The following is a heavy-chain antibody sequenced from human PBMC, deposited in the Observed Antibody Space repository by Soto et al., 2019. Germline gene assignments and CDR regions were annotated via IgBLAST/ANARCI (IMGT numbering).Heavy chain of an antibody. CDR2: IHFSGGT. J-gene: IGHJ5*02. CDR3: GXXXXXXXXXXXXXXDP. Sequence: GLEWIGYIHFSGGTKYNPSLKSRVTISLDTSKNQFSLNLNSVTAADTAVYYCGXXXXXXXXXXXXXXDPWGQGTLVTVSS. V-gene: IGHV4-4*08.